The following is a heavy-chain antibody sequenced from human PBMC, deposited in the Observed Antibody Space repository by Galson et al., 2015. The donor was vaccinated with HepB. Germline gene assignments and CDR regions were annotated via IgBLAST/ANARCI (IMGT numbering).Heavy chain of an antibody. CDR3: ARGGCSGGSCYSEYEYNWFDP. D-gene: IGHD2-15*01. J-gene: IGHJ5*02. Sequence: SLRLSCAASGFTFDDYAMHWVRQAPGKGLEWVSGISWNSGSIGYADSVKGRFTISRDNAKNSLYLQMNSLRAEDTAVYYCARGGCSGGSCYSEYEYNWFDPWGQGTLVTVSS. CDR2: ISWNSGSI. V-gene: IGHV3-9*01. CDR1: GFTFDDYA.